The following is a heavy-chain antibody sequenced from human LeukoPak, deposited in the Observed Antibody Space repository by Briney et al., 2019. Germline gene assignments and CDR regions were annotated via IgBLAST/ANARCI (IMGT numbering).Heavy chain of an antibody. Sequence: PVGSLRLSCAASGFSVRTNYMSWVRQAPGKGLEWVSVIYSVVVIRYADSVKGRFPISRENSRDTLHLQMNSLRVDDTAVYYCVRAVHHLFYSDSSGYYGDAFDVWGQGTVVTHSS. V-gene: IGHV3-53*01. D-gene: IGHD3-22*01. J-gene: IGHJ3*01. CDR3: VRAVHHLFYSDSSGYYGDAFDV. CDR1: GFSVRTNY. CDR2: IYSVVVI.